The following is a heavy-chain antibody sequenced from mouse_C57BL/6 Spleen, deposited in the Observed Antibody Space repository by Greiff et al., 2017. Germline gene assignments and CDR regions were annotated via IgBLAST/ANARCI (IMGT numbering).Heavy chain of an antibody. V-gene: IGHV1-18*01. Sequence: EVQLQQSGPELVKPGASVKIPCKASGYTFTDYNMDWVKQSHGKSLEWIGDINPNNGGTIYNQKFKGKATLTVDKSSSTAYMELRSLTSEDTAVYYCARGGAYYSNYEGSAMDYWGQGTSVTVSS. CDR1: GYTFTDYN. CDR3: ARGGAYYSNYEGSAMDY. CDR2: INPNNGGT. J-gene: IGHJ4*01. D-gene: IGHD2-5*01.